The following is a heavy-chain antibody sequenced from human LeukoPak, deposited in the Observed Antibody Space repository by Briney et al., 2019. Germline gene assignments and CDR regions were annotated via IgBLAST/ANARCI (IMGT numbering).Heavy chain of an antibody. CDR3: ARGGSWSDFDY. D-gene: IGHD6-13*01. J-gene: IGHJ4*02. V-gene: IGHV4-59*01. CDR1: GGSISSYY. Sequence: PSETLSLTCTVSGGSISSYYWSWIRQPPGKGLEWIGYIYHSGSTNYNPSLKSRVTISTGTSKNQFSLKLTSVTAADTAVYYCARGGSWSDFDYWGQGTLVTVSS. CDR2: IYHSGST.